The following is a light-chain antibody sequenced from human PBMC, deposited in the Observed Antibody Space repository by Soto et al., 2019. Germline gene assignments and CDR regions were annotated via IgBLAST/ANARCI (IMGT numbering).Light chain of an antibody. CDR3: QQVHDYPIT. CDR1: QNIISS. CDR2: GAS. V-gene: IGKV1-9*01. J-gene: IGKJ4*01. Sequence: DIQMSQSXSFLSASLRDRVTVTSRWGQNIISSLAWXQQEXGXAPXXXXYGASTLQSGGPTRFGGSGSGTSFTLTISSLQPEDFATYFGQQVHDYPITFGGGTKVDIK.